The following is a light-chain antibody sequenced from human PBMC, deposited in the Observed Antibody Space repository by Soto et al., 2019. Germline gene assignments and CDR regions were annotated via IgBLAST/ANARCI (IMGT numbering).Light chain of an antibody. CDR2: KAS. V-gene: IGKV1-5*03. CDR1: QSIGTW. J-gene: IGKJ4*01. CDR3: QQYNSYPLT. Sequence: DIQMTQSPSTLSASVGDRVTITCRASQSIGTWLAWYQQKPGKAPNLLIYKASSLESGVPSRFSGSGSGTEFTLTINSLQPDDFATYYCQQYNSYPLTFGGGTNVQIK.